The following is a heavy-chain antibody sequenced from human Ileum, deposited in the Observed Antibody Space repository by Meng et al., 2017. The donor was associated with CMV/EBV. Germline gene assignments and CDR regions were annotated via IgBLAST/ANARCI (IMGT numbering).Heavy chain of an antibody. CDR1: GYTFSGYG. Sequence: QVQLVQSGPEMKKPWASVKVSCKTSGYTFSGYGITWVRQAPGQGLEWMGWNSGYTGNTHYGQKIQGRATMTTDTSTNTAYMELRSLRSDDTAVYYCARDESDPGREGFAHWGQGTLVTVSS. CDR3: ARDESDPGREGFAH. V-gene: IGHV1-18*01. J-gene: IGHJ4*02. CDR2: NSGYTGNT.